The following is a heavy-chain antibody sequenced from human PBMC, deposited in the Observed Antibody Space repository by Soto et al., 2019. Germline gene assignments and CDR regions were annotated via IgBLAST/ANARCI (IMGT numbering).Heavy chain of an antibody. CDR2: INPNSGGT. CDR3: ARVYSRSWYPNYYYYGMDV. CDR1: GYTFTGYY. D-gene: IGHD6-13*01. V-gene: IGHV1-2*02. J-gene: IGHJ6*02. Sequence: QVQLVQSGAEVKKPGASVKVSCKASGYTFTGYYMHWVRQAPGQGLEWMGWINPNSGGTNYAQKFQGRVTMTRDTSISTTYMELSRLRSDDTAVYYCARVYSRSWYPNYYYYGMDVWGQVTTVTVSS.